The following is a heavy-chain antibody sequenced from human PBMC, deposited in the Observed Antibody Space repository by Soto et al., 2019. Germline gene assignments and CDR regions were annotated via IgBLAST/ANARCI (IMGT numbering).Heavy chain of an antibody. Sequence: QVQLVESGGGVVQPGRSLRLSCAASGFTFSRSAMHWVRQAPGKGLEWVAVISYDGSDKFYADSVKGRFTISRDNSKNTIYLQMNSLRVEDTALYDCTRESSAYSCDYWGQGAPVTVSS. D-gene: IGHD3-22*01. CDR1: GFTFSRSA. CDR2: ISYDGSDK. V-gene: IGHV3-30-3*01. J-gene: IGHJ4*02. CDR3: TRESSAYSCDY.